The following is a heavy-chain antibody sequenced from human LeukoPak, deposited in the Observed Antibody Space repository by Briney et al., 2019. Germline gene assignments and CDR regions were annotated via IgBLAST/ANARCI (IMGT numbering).Heavy chain of an antibody. D-gene: IGHD6-13*01. J-gene: IGHJ5*02. CDR1: GYSFTSYW. CDR3: ARQYSSSWQNWFDP. V-gene: IGHV5-51*01. Sequence: GESLKISCKGSGYSFTSYWIGWVRQMPAKSLEWMGIIYPGDPDTRYSPSFQGQVTISADKSISTAYLQWSSLKASDTAMYYCARQYSSSWQNWFDPWGQGTLVTVSS. CDR2: IYPGDPDT.